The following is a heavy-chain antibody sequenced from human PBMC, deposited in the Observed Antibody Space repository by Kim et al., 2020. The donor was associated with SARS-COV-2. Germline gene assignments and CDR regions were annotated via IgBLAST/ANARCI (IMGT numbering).Heavy chain of an antibody. CDR3: ARELPGGPHDYFYGMDV. V-gene: IGHV3-11*01. Sequence: GGSLRLSCVASGFSFSDYYMTWIRQAPGKGLEWVSCITNSGTPTYYADSVKGRFTIPRDNAKNSLYLQMNSLRAEDTAVYYCARELPGGPHDYFYGMDVWDQGAPVTVS. CDR2: ITNSGTPT. CDR1: GFSFSDYY. D-gene: IGHD2-15*01. J-gene: IGHJ6*02.